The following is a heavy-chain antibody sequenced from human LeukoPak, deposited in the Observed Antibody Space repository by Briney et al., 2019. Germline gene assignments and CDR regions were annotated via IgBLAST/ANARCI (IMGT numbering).Heavy chain of an antibody. Sequence: GGSLRLSCAASGFTFSTYWMSWVRQAPGKGLEWVANIKQDGSEKHYVDSVKGRFTISRDSTNNSLFLQMHSLRAEDTAFYYCSREDYFGSGSPAYWGQGTLVTVSS. V-gene: IGHV3-7*01. CDR1: GFTFSTYW. D-gene: IGHD3-10*01. CDR3: SREDYFGSGSPAY. CDR2: IKQDGSEK. J-gene: IGHJ4*02.